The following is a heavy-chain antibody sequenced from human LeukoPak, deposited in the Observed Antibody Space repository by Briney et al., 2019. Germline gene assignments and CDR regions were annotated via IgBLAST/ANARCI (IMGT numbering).Heavy chain of an antibody. CDR3: AREHSTSCLDF. CDR2: INPRGDST. CDR1: GYTFNSYY. J-gene: IGHJ4*02. D-gene: IGHD6-13*01. V-gene: IGHV1-46*02. Sequence: ASVKVSFKASGYTFNSYYMHWVRQAPGQGLEWMGLINPRGDSTFYAQKFRGRLTMTRDTSTLYMELSSLRSDDTAVYYCAREHSTSCLDFWGQGTLVTVSS.